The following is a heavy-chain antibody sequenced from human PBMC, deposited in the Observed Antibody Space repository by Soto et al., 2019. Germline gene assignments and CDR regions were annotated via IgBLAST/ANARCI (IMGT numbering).Heavy chain of an antibody. CDR2: ISGSGGST. J-gene: IGHJ5*02. V-gene: IGHV3-23*01. D-gene: IGHD3-22*01. CDR1: GFTFRSYA. CDR3: AREDRDYYDTSGYYPNCFDP. Sequence: GGSLRLSCAASGFTFRSYAMRWVRQAPGKGLEWVSVISGSGGSTYYADSVKGRFTISRDNSKNTLYLQMNSLRAEDTAVYYCAREDRDYYDTSGYYPNCFDPWGQGTLVTVSS.